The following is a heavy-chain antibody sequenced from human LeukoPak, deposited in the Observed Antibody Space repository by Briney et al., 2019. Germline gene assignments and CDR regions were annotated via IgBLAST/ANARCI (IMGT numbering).Heavy chain of an antibody. CDR2: INPNSGGT. Sequence: GASVKVSCKASGYTFTGYYMHWVRQAPGQGLEWMGWINPNSGGTNYAQKFQGRVTMTRDTSISTAYMELSSLRSEDTAVYYCARVAAAGRFDYWGQGTLVTVSS. CDR1: GYTFTGYY. J-gene: IGHJ4*02. D-gene: IGHD6-13*01. V-gene: IGHV1-2*02. CDR3: ARVAAAGRFDY.